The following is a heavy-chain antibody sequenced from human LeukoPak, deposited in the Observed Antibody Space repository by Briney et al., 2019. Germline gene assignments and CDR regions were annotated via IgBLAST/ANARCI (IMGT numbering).Heavy chain of an antibody. Sequence: TGESLKISCKASGYSITSFGLAWVRQMPGKGLEWMGIIYHGDSDSRYSPSFQGQVTISGDKSINTAYLQWSSLKASDTAMYYCARRDYDILTGSWLGGFDPWGQGTLVTVSS. J-gene: IGHJ5*02. CDR3: ARRDYDILTGSWLGGFDP. V-gene: IGHV5-51*01. CDR1: GYSITSFG. CDR2: IYHGDSDS. D-gene: IGHD3-9*01.